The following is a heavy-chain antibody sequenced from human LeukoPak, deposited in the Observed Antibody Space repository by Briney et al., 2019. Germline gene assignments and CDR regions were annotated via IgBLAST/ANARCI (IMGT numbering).Heavy chain of an antibody. Sequence: GGSLRLSCAASGFTFSNSAMSWVHQAPGKGLEWVSTLSGSGITTYYADSVKGRFTISRDNSMNTLYLQMSSLRADDTALYYCAKDDDGRHHGVDHWGQGTLVTVSS. D-gene: IGHD4-17*01. CDR3: AKDDDGRHHGVDH. CDR2: LSGSGITT. V-gene: IGHV3-23*01. J-gene: IGHJ4*02. CDR1: GFTFSNSA.